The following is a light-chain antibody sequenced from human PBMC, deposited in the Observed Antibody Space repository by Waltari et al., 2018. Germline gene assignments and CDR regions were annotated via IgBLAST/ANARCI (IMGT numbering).Light chain of an antibody. V-gene: IGLV1-51*02. Sequence: QSVLTQPPSVSAAPGQKVTISCSGSSSNIGNNYVSWYQQLPGTAPKLLIYENNKRPSGIPDRFSGSKSGTSATLGITGLQTGDEADYYCGTWDSSLSAEVFGGGT. CDR3: GTWDSSLSAEV. CDR1: SSNIGNNY. J-gene: IGLJ2*01. CDR2: ENN.